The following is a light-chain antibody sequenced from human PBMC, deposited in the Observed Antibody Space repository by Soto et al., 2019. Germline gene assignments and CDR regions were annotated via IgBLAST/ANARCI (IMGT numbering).Light chain of an antibody. CDR2: DVS. V-gene: IGLV2-14*01. Sequence: QSALTQPASLSGSPGQSITISCTGTSSDLGGYNYVSWYQQHPGRAPKLVIYDVSNPPSGVSNRFSGSNSGNTAYLTICGLHADDEANYYCSSYTSSSTGVFATGT. CDR1: SSDLGGYNY. J-gene: IGLJ1*01. CDR3: SSYTSSSTGV.